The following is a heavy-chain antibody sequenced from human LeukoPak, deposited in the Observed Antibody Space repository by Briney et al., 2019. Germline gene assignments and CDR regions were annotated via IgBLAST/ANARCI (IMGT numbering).Heavy chain of an antibody. V-gene: IGHV3-30*02. D-gene: IGHD5-12*01. Sequence: GGSLRLSCAASGFTFSSYGMSWVRQPPGKGLEWVAFIRYDGSHKYYADSVKGRFTISRDNSKNTLYLQMNSLRAEDTAVYYCAKGSGYEHNYYYYYMDVWGKGTTVTISS. J-gene: IGHJ6*03. CDR2: IRYDGSHK. CDR1: GFTFSSYG. CDR3: AKGSGYEHNYYYYYMDV.